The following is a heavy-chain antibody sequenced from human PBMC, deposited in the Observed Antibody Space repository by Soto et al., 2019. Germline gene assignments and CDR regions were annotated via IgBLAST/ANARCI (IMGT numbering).Heavy chain of an antibody. CDR1: GGTFSSYA. D-gene: IGHD3-22*01. V-gene: IGHV1-69*13. CDR3: ARGGRYYDSSGYLDY. CDR2: IIPIFGTA. J-gene: IGHJ4*02. Sequence: SVKVSCKASGGTFSSYAISWVRQAPGQGLEWMGGIIPIFGTANYAQKFQGRVTITADESTSTAYMELSSLRSEDTAVYYCARGGRYYDSSGYLDYWGQGTLVTVSS.